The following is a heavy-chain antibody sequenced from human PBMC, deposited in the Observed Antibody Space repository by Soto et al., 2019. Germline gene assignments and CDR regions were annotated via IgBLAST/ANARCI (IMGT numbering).Heavy chain of an antibody. D-gene: IGHD6-19*01. V-gene: IGHV3-74*01. CDR3: AREGSGWYYFDY. J-gene: IGHJ4*02. CDR1: GFTLSSYW. CDR2: IKTDGSTT. Sequence: EVQLVESGGGLVQSAGSLRLSCAASGFTLSSYWMHWVRQAPGKGLVWVARIKTDGSTTTYADSVKGRFTISRDNAKNTLYLQMISLRAEDTAVYYCAREGSGWYYFDYWGQGTLVTVSS.